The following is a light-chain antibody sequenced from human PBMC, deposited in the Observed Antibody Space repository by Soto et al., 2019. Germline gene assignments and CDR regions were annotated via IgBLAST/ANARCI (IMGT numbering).Light chain of an antibody. CDR1: SSNLGAGYN. J-gene: IGLJ2*01. V-gene: IGLV1-40*01. CDR3: QSYDRSLSGSRVV. CDR2: GDN. Sequence: QSVLTQPPSVSGAPGQRVTSSCIGGSSNLGAGYNVHWYQQLPGTAPKLLISGDNNRPSGVPDRFSGSKSGTSASLAITGLQDEDEADYYCQSYDRSLSGSRVVFGGGTKLTVL.